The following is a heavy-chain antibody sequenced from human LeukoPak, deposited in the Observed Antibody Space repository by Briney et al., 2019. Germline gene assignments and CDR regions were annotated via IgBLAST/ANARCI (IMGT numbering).Heavy chain of an antibody. CDR2: ISSSSSYI. J-gene: IGHJ6*03. V-gene: IGHV3-21*01. CDR3: ARDPDPSIVVVPAADMDV. Sequence: GGSLRLSCAASGFTFSSYGMHWVRQAPGKGLEWVSSISSSSSYIYYADSVKGRFTISRDNAKNSLYLQMNSLRAEDTAVYYCARDPDPSIVVVPAADMDVWGKGTTVTVSS. CDR1: GFTFSSYG. D-gene: IGHD2-2*01.